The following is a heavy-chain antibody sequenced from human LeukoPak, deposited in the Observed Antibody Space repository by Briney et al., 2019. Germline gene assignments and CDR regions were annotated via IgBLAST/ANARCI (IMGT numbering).Heavy chain of an antibody. CDR2: IYTSGST. CDR1: GGSISSSSYY. D-gene: IGHD5-24*01. CDR3: ARVDGYNYFDY. J-gene: IGHJ4*02. Sequence: PSETLSLTCTVSGGSISSSSYYWSWIRQPAGKGLEWIGRIYTSGSTNYNPSLKSRVTISVDTSKNQFSLKLSFVTAADTAVYYCARVDGYNYFDYWGQGTLVTVSS. V-gene: IGHV4-61*02.